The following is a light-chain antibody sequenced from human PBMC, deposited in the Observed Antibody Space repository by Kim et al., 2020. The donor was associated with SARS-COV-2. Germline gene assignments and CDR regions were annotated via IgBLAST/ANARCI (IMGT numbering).Light chain of an antibody. CDR2: GAS. CDR1: QSVSSNY. CDR3: QQYDSSSRT. Sequence: SPGERATLSCRASQSVSSNYLAWYQQKPGQTPRLLIYGASTRATGIPDRFSGSGSGTDFTLTISRLEPDDFTVYYCQQYDSSSRTFGQGTKVDIK. J-gene: IGKJ1*01. V-gene: IGKV3-20*01.